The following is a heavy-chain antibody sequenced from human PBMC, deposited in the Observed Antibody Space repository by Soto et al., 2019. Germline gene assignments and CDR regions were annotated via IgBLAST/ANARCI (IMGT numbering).Heavy chain of an antibody. J-gene: IGHJ4*02. CDR1: GYTFTRYD. CDR2: ISAYNGNT. Sequence: ASVKVSCEAAGYTFTRYDSHSVGQATGQGLEWMGWISAYNGNTNYAPKLQGRVTMTTDTSTSTAYMELRSLRSDDTAVYYCARDSPPVDYWGQGTLVTVSS. V-gene: IGHV1-18*04. CDR3: ARDSPPVDY.